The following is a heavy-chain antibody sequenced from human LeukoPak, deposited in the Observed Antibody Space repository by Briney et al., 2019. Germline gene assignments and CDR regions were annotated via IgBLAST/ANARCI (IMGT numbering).Heavy chain of an antibody. CDR3: AREEFIAVAGATDY. V-gene: IGHV1-2*02. J-gene: IGHJ4*02. D-gene: IGHD6-19*01. CDR1: GYTFTGYY. CDR2: INPNSGGT. Sequence: WASVKVSCKASGYTFTGYYMHWVRQAPGQGLEWMGWINPNSGGTNYAQKFQGRVTMTRDTSTSTAYMELSRLRSDDTAVYYCAREEFIAVAGATDYWGQGTLVTVSS.